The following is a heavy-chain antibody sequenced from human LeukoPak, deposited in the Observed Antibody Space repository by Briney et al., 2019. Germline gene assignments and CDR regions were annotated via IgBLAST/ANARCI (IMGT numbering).Heavy chain of an antibody. CDR3: ARGTLSSSWYNGYNWFDP. D-gene: IGHD6-13*01. V-gene: IGHV1-8*01. J-gene: IGHJ5*02. CDR1: GYTFTSYD. Sequence: ASVKVSCKASGYTFTSYDINWVRQATGQGLEWMGWMNPNSGNTGYAQKFQGRVTMTRNTSISTAYMELSSLRSEDTAVYYCARGTLSSSWYNGYNWFDPWGQGTLSPSPQ. CDR2: MNPNSGNT.